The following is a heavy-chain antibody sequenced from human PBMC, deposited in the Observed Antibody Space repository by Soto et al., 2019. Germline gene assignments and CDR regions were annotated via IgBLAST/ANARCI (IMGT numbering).Heavy chain of an antibody. J-gene: IGHJ6*02. CDR3: ARDNYQFGENKPNMDV. CDR1: GFTFSSYG. D-gene: IGHD4-17*01. CDR2: IWYDGSNK. Sequence: QVQLVESGGGVVQPGRSLRLSCAASGFTFSSYGMHWVRQAPGKGLEWVAVIWYDGSNKYYADSVKGRFTISRDNXKXXLYLQMNSLRAEDTAVYYCARDNYQFGENKPNMDVWGQGTTVTVSS. V-gene: IGHV3-33*01.